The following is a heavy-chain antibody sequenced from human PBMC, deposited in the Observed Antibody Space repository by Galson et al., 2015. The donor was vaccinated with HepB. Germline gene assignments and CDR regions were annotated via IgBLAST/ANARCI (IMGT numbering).Heavy chain of an antibody. D-gene: IGHD3-3*01. Sequence: SLRLSCAASGFTFSNYWMSWVRQFPGKGLEWVANILRDGSVKHYVDSVKGRFTISRDNAKNTLYLQLNSLRAEDTAVYYCARENYGFWSSYYSYNYYGMDVWGQGTTVTVSS. CDR3: ARENYGFWSSYYSYNYYGMDV. CDR2: ILRDGSVK. V-gene: IGHV3-7*01. CDR1: GFTFSNYW. J-gene: IGHJ6*02.